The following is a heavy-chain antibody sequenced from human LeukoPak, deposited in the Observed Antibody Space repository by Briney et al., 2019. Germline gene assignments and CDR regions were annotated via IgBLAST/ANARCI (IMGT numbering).Heavy chain of an antibody. D-gene: IGHD3-16*01. CDR2: IYYSGST. V-gene: IGHV4-31*03. J-gene: IGHJ4*02. Sequence: PSETLSLTCTVSGGSISSGGYYWSWIRQHPGKGLEWIGYIYYSGSTYYNPSLKSRVTISVDTSKNQFSLKLSSVTAADTAVYYCAGASLFVGAMLVDYWGQGTLVTVSS. CDR3: AGASLFVGAMLVDY. CDR1: GGSISSGGYY.